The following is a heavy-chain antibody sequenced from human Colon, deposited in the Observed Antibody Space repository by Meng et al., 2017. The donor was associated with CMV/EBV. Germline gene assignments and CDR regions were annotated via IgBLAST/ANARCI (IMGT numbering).Heavy chain of an antibody. Sequence: QVQWVQSGAEVKKPGASLKVSCKTSGYTFSDYHIHWVRQAPGQGLEWMGWINSNSGATDYAQKFQGRFTMTRDTSITTVYMELSSLRSDDTAVYYCARDPSGSRVPFDYWGQGSLVTVSS. CDR3: ARDPSGSRVPFDY. J-gene: IGHJ4*02. V-gene: IGHV1-2*02. D-gene: IGHD1-26*01. CDR2: INSNSGAT. CDR1: GYTFSDYH.